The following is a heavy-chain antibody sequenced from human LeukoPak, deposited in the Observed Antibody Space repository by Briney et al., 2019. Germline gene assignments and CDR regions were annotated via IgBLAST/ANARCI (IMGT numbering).Heavy chain of an antibody. V-gene: IGHV4-4*09. Sequence: KASETLSLTCTVSGDSISGCSWSWIRQSPEKGLEWIGLIQSSGTTRYNPSLKGRVTISVDTSKTQLSLKVSSVTAADTAVYYCARRVTSKAVRPNIYQYMDVWGKGTTVTVSS. CDR3: ARRVTSKAVRPNIYQYMDV. CDR1: GDSISGCS. CDR2: IQSSGTT. J-gene: IGHJ6*03. D-gene: IGHD6-19*01.